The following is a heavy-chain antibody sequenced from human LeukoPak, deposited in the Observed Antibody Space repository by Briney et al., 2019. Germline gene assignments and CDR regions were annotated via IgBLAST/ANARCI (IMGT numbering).Heavy chain of an antibody. CDR3: ARLIVGSSSTGWFDP. V-gene: IGHV5-51*01. Sequence: GESLKISCQSSGYTFTSYWIGWVRQMPGKGLQWMAIIYPGDSDTTYRPSFQGQVTISADKSISTAYLQWSSLKASDTAIYYCARLIVGSSSTGWFDPWGQGTLVTVSS. J-gene: IGHJ5*02. CDR1: GYTFTSYW. D-gene: IGHD6-6*01. CDR2: IYPGDSDT.